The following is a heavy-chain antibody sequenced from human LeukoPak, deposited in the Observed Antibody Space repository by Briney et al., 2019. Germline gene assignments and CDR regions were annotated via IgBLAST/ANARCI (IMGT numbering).Heavy chain of an antibody. D-gene: IGHD3-22*01. J-gene: IGHJ5*02. Sequence: SETLSLTCSVSGGSISGYYWSWVRQPPGKGLEWIGYIYHSESANYNPSLKSRITTSVDTSKNQFSLKLSSVTAADTAVYYCARLDYYDSSGPAWGQGTLVTVSS. CDR3: ARLDYYDSSGPA. CDR1: GGSISGYY. V-gene: IGHV4-59*08. CDR2: IYHSESA.